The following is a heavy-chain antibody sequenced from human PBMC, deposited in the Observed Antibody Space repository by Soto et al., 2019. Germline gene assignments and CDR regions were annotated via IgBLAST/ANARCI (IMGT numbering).Heavy chain of an antibody. V-gene: IGHV3-72*01. CDR2: SRNKAQRYTT. CDR3: AEDFGATGSY. J-gene: IGHJ4*02. CDR1: GFTFSDHY. D-gene: IGHD3-10*01. Sequence: EVQLVESGGGLVQPGGSLRLSCAASGFTFSDHYIDWVRQAPGKGLEWVGRSRNKAQRYTTEYAASVKGRFTSSRDDSKNSVHLEMNRLRTEDTAVYCCAEDFGATGSYWGQGRLVTVSS.